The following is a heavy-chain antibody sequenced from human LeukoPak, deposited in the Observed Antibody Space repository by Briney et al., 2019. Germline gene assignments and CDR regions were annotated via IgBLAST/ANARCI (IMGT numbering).Heavy chain of an antibody. CDR1: GGSISSGGYS. CDR2: IYHSGST. V-gene: IGHV4-30-2*01. CDR3: ARGQDWFDP. Sequence: SETLSLTCAVSGGSISSGGYSWSWIQQPPGKGLEWIGYIYHSGSTYYNPSLKSRVTISVDRSKNQFSLKLSSVTAADTAVYYCARGQDWFDPWGQGTLVTVSS. J-gene: IGHJ5*02.